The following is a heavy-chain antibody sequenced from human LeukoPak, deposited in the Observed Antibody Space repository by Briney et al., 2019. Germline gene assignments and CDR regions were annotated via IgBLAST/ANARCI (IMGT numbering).Heavy chain of an antibody. Sequence: GGTLRLSCATSGFSFTDYPMNWVRQAPGKGLEWISNIRTTAEGAKYAYYADSVKGRVTISRDDGKNTLYLHMNSLRDDDTAVYYCATDQRYAFDYWGQGILVTVSS. V-gene: IGHV3-48*02. CDR3: ATDQRYAFDY. CDR2: IRTTAEGAKYA. CDR1: GFSFTDYP. D-gene: IGHD3-9*01. J-gene: IGHJ4*02.